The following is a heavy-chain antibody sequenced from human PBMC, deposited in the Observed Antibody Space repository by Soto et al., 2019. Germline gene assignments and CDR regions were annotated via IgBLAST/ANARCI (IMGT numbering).Heavy chain of an antibody. Sequence: VHLVESGGGLVKPGESLTLSCAASGFTFGSFPLNWVRQAPGKGLEWVSSISSSSAYIYYAESVKGRFTISRDNARSTLYLQMNSLRLDDTDVYFCARDGRTFGGDWGQGTLVAFSS. D-gene: IGHD3-16*01. J-gene: IGHJ4*02. CDR2: ISSSSAYI. CDR3: ARDGRTFGGD. CDR1: GFTFGSFP. V-gene: IGHV3-21*06.